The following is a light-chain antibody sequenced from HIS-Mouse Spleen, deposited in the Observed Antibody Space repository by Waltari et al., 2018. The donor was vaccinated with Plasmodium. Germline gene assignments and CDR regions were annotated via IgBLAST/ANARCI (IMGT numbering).Light chain of an antibody. CDR2: KAS. CDR3: QQYNSLSWT. J-gene: IGKJ1*01. CDR1: QRISSW. V-gene: IGKV1-5*03. Sequence: DIQMTQSPSTLSASVGDRVTMPCRGSQRISSWLAWYQQKPGKAPKHLIYKASSLESGVPSRFSGSGSGTEFTLTISSLQPDDFATYYCQQYNSLSWTFGQGTKVEIK.